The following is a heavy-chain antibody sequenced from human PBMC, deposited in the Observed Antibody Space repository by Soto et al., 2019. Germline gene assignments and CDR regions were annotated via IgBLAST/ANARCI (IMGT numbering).Heavy chain of an antibody. V-gene: IGHV4-59*01. Sequence: SETLSLTCTISGGSISVYYLSWIQQPPGQALECIGYIYDSGSPYYNPSLRSRVIISADTSKNQISLKLTSATAADTAVYYCARGVGSSPPRYWGRGTLVTVYS. D-gene: IGHD1-26*01. CDR1: GGSISVYY. CDR3: ARGVGSSPPRY. CDR2: IYDSGSP. J-gene: IGHJ4*02.